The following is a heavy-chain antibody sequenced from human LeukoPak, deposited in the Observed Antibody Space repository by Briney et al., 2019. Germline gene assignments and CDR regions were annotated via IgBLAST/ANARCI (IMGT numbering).Heavy chain of an antibody. Sequence: PSETLSLTCTVSGGSISSYYWSWIRQPPGKGLEWIGYIYYSGSTNYNSGSTNYNPSLKSRVSISVDTSKNQFSLKLSSVTAADTAVYYCARLPDRNQPPNYWGQGTLVTVSS. J-gene: IGHJ4*02. V-gene: IGHV4-59*12. CDR2: IYYSGSTNYNSGST. D-gene: IGHD1-14*01. CDR1: GGSISSYY. CDR3: ARLPDRNQPPNY.